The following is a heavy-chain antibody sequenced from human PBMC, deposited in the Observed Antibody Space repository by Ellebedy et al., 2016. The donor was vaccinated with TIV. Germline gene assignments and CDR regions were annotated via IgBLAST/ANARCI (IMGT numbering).Heavy chain of an antibody. CDR2: LWYDGSRG. J-gene: IGHJ4*02. Sequence: PGGSLRLSCAASGFTFSIYGMHWVRQAPGKGLEWVTVLWYDGSRGYYADSVKGRFTVSRDNSKNTLYLQMNSLRTEDTAVYYCASERSGYDFDYWGQGTLVTVSA. V-gene: IGHV3-33*01. CDR1: GFTFSIYG. D-gene: IGHD5-12*01. CDR3: ASERSGYDFDY.